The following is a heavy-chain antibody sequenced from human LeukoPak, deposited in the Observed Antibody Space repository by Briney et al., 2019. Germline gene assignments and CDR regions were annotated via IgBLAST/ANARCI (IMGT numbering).Heavy chain of an antibody. J-gene: IGHJ4*02. CDR2: ISVYSGDT. D-gene: IGHD5-12*01. CDR3: ARDIVGGFDLDY. Sequence: ASVKVSCKASGYTFDSHGISWLRQAPGQGLEWMGWISVYSGDTNYAQKVQGRVTMTTDTSTSTAYMELRSLTSDDTAVYFRARDIVGGFDLDYWGQGTLVTVSS. CDR1: GYTFDSHG. V-gene: IGHV1-18*01.